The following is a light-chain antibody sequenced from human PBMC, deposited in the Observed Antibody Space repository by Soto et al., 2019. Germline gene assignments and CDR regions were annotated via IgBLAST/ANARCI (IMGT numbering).Light chain of an antibody. CDR2: YTS. CDR1: QYVGTR. CDR3: HQRQSWPRT. V-gene: IGKV3-11*01. Sequence: EIVLTQSPATLSSSAGETATLSCRASQYVGTRLAWYQHKPGQAPRLLIYYTSNRATGIPARFSGSGSGTDFTLTISSLAPEDFAIYYCHQRQSWPRTFGQGTRLEI. J-gene: IGKJ5*01.